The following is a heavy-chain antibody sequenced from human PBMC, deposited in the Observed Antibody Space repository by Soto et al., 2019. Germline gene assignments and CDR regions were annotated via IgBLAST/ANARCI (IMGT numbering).Heavy chain of an antibody. CDR1: GGSISSSSYY. J-gene: IGHJ4*02. CDR2: INHSGSA. D-gene: IGHD1-26*01. CDR3: ARGLISGSHYSGGWYYFDS. Sequence: SETLSLTCTVSGGSISSSSYYWGWIRQTPGKGLQWIGQINHSGSANYNPSLKSRVTISVHTSKSQFSLELSSVTAADTAVYYCARGLISGSHYSGGWYYFDSWGQGTQVTVSS. V-gene: IGHV4-39*07.